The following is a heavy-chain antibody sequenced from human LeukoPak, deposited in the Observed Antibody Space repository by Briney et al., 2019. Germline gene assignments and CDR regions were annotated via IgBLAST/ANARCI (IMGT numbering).Heavy chain of an antibody. CDR2: MSWYSGSI. J-gene: IGHJ4*02. D-gene: IGHD4-17*01. CDR1: GFTFDDYA. CDR3: AKAAYGDYTDY. V-gene: IGHV3-9*01. Sequence: GGSLRLSCAASGFTFDDYAMHWVRQAPGKGLEWVSGMSWYSGSIGYADAVKGRFTISRDNAKNALYLQMNSLRAEDTALYYCAKAAYGDYTDYWGQGTLVTVSS.